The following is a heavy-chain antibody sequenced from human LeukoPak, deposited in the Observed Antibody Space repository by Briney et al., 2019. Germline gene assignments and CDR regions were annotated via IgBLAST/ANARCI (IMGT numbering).Heavy chain of an antibody. V-gene: IGHV4-59*08. Sequence: SETLSLTCTVSGGSISSYYWSWVRQPPGKGLEWIGYIYNSGSTNYNPSLKGRVTISVDTSKNQLSLKVSSVTAADTAVYYCARHGTMTTGRYYYYMDVWGKGTTVTVSS. CDR3: ARHGTMTTGRYYYYMDV. D-gene: IGHD4-17*01. CDR2: IYNSGST. CDR1: GGSISSYY. J-gene: IGHJ6*03.